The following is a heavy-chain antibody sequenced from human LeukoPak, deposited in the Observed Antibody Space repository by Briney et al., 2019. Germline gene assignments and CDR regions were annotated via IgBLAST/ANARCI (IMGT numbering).Heavy chain of an antibody. Sequence: SETLSLTCTVSGGSFSSGNYYWGWIRQPPGKALEWIGSIYYTGSTNYNPSLKSRVTISVDTSKNQFSLKLRSVTAADTAVYYCARRYYYDSGSYLYFFDFWGQGTLVTVSS. CDR3: ARRYYYDSGSYLYFFDF. CDR1: GGSFSSGNYY. CDR2: IYYTGST. J-gene: IGHJ4*02. V-gene: IGHV4-39*01. D-gene: IGHD3-10*01.